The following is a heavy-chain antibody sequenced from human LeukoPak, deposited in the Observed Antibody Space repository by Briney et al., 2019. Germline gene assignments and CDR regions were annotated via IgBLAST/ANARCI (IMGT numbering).Heavy chain of an antibody. CDR2: IYYSGST. V-gene: IGHV4-39*01. CDR3: ARHVKGGYYGSGTSPDY. J-gene: IGHJ4*02. CDR1: GGSISNYY. Sequence: SETLSLTCTVSGGSISNYYWNWIRQPPGKGLEWIGSIYYSGSTYYNPSLKSRVTISVDTSKNQFSLKLSSVTAADTAVYYCARHVKGGYYGSGTSPDYWGQGTLVTVSS. D-gene: IGHD3-10*01.